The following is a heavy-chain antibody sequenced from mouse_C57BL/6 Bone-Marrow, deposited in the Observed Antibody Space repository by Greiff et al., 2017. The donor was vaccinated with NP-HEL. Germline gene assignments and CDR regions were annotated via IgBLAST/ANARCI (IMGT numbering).Heavy chain of an antibody. CDR1: GYTFTSYL. D-gene: IGHD2-4*01. J-gene: IGHJ2*01. V-gene: IGHV1-74*01. Sequence: VQLPQPLADLVQPGASVKVSCKASGYTFTSYLMHWVKQRPGQGLEWIGRLHPSDSDTNYNQKFKGKATLTVDKSSSTAYMQLSSLTSEDSAVYYCARGLRVYWVQGTTLTVSS. CDR2: LHPSDSDT. CDR3: ARGLRVY.